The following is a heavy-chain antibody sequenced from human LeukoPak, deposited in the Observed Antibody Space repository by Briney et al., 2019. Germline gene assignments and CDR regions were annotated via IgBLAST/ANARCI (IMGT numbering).Heavy chain of an antibody. V-gene: IGHV3-53*01. CDR2: IYSGGST. CDR3: ARALSGWYLDY. Sequence: GGSLRLSCAASGFTVSSNYMSWVRQAPGKGLEWVSVIYSGGSTYYADSVKGRFTFSRDNSKNTLYLQMNSLRAEDTAVYYCARALSGWYLDYWGQGTLVTVSS. CDR1: GFTVSSNY. D-gene: IGHD6-19*01. J-gene: IGHJ4*02.